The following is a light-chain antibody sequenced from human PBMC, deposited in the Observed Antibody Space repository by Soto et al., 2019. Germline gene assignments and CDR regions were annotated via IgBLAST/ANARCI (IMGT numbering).Light chain of an antibody. V-gene: IGLV3-21*04. CDR2: YDS. CDR3: QVWDSSSDHVV. Sequence: SYELTQPPSVSVAPGKTARITCGGNNIGSKSVHWYQQKPGQPPVLVIYYDSDRPSGIPERFSGCNSGNTATLTISRVEAGDEGDYYCQVWDSSSDHVVFGGGTKLAVL. CDR1: NIGSKS. J-gene: IGLJ2*01.